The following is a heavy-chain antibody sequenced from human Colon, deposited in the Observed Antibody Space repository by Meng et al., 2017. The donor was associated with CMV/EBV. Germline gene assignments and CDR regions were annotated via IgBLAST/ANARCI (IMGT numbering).Heavy chain of an antibody. CDR3: ARGKAMYGVAYYFDS. CDR1: GSVKSGSAC. CDR2: MYYTRST. Sequence: GSVKSGSACWRWIRQPPGKGLDWIGHMYYTRSTNYDPSLRSRITMSMGASKNQFSLMLNSMTAADAAVYYYARGKAMYGVAYYFDSWGQGTLVTVSS. J-gene: IGHJ4*02. V-gene: IGHV4-61*01. D-gene: IGHD2-2*01.